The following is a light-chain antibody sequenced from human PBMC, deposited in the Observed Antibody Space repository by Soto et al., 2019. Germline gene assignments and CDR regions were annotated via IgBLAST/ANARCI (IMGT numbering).Light chain of an antibody. J-gene: IGKJ1*01. CDR3: QQYASSLT. V-gene: IGKV3-20*01. CDR1: QSVDSAF. CDR2: GAS. Sequence: EIVLTQSPGSLSLSLGERATLSCRVSQSVDSAFFAWYQQKPGQHPRLLMYGASRRATGIPDRFSGSGSGTDFTLTISRLEPEDFAVYYCQQYASSLTFGQGTKVEI.